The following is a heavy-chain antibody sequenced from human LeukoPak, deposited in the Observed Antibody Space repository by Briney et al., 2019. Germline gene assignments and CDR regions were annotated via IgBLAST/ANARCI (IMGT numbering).Heavy chain of an antibody. V-gene: IGHV1-69*04. CDR2: IIPILGIA. D-gene: IGHD3-10*01. J-gene: IGHJ4*02. CDR1: GGTFSSYA. Sequence: GASVKVSCKASGGTFSSYAISWVRQAPGQGLEWMGRIIPILGIANYAQKFQGRVTITADKSTSTAYMELSSLRSEDTAVYYCARGLVRGTGRVVYSSYFDYWGQGTLVTVSS. CDR3: ARGLVRGTGRVVYSSYFDY.